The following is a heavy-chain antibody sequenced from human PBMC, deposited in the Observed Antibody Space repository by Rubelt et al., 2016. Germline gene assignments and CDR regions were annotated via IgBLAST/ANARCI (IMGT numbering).Heavy chain of an antibody. J-gene: IGHJ6*02. CDR2: IYYSGST. CDR3: ARNRQLADYYYYGMDV. V-gene: IGHV4-39*07. Sequence: QLQLQESGPGLVKPSETLALTCTVSGGSISSGSYYWGWIRQPPGKGLEWIGSIYYSGSTYYNPSLKGRVTRSVDTSKNQFSLKLSSVTAADTAVYYCARNRQLADYYYYGMDVWGQGTTVTVSS. CDR1: GGSISSGSYY. D-gene: IGHD6-6*01.